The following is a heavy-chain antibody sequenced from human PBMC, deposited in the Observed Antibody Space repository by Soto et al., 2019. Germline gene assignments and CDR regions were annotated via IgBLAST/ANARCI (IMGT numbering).Heavy chain of an antibody. Sequence: QVQLVQSGAEVKKPGASVQLSCKASGYTFSSYYIFWLRQAPGQGLEWMGIINPSGGGTTYAQNFQSRLTMTSDTSTSTVYMEMSSLRSEDTAVYYCAREVGMGYCGAGTCLPWFDPWGQGTMVTVSS. CDR1: GYTFSSYY. CDR2: INPSGGGT. D-gene: IGHD2-15*01. CDR3: AREVGMGYCGAGTCLPWFDP. V-gene: IGHV1-46*01. J-gene: IGHJ5*02.